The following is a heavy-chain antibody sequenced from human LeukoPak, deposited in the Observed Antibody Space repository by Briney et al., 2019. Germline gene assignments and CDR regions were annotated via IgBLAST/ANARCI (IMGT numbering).Heavy chain of an antibody. J-gene: IGHJ3*02. Sequence: ASVKVSCKVSGYTLTELYMHWVRQAPGKGLEWMGGFDPEDGETIYAQKFQGRVTMTEDTSTDTAYMELSRLRSDDTAVYYCARNKLVGATHTYDAFDIWGQGTMVTVSS. CDR3: ARNKLVGATHTYDAFDI. CDR1: GYTLTELY. V-gene: IGHV1-24*01. CDR2: FDPEDGET. D-gene: IGHD1-26*01.